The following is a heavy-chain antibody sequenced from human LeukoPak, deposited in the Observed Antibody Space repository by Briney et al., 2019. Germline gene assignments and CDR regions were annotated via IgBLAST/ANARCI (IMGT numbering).Heavy chain of an antibody. CDR3: ASSCSSTSCYGRDV. V-gene: IGHV3-20*01. J-gene: IGHJ6*04. D-gene: IGHD2-2*01. Sequence: GGSLRLSCAASGFTLDDYGMSWVRQAPGKGLEWVSGINWNGGSTGYADSVKGRFTISRDNAKNSLHLQMNSLRAEDTALYHCASSCSSTSCYGRDVWGKGTTVTVSS. CDR1: GFTLDDYG. CDR2: INWNGGST.